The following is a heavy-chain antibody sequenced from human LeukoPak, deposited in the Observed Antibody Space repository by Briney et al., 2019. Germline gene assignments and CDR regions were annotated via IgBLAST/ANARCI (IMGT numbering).Heavy chain of an antibody. Sequence: PSETLSLTCTVSGYSISSGYYWGWIRQPPGKGLEWIGSIYHSGNTYYNPSLQSRVTISVDTSKNQFSLKLSSVTAADTAVYYCARETRIQLWLRWFDPWGQGTLVTVSS. J-gene: IGHJ5*02. V-gene: IGHV4-38-2*02. CDR2: IYHSGNT. CDR1: GYSISSGYY. CDR3: ARETRIQLWLRWFDP. D-gene: IGHD5-18*01.